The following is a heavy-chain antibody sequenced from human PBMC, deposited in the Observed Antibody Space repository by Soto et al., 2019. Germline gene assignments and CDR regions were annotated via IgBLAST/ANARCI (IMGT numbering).Heavy chain of an antibody. Sequence: GGSLRLSCTASGFTFGDYAMSWFRQAPGKGLEWVGFIRSKAYGGTTEYAASVKGRFTISRDDSKSIAYLQMNSLKTEDTAVYYCTRVKRWNFGVFIQFYYYHYYMDVWGKGATVTVSS. CDR3: TRVKRWNFGVFIQFYYYHYYMDV. D-gene: IGHD3-3*01. V-gene: IGHV3-49*03. CDR1: GFTFGDYA. CDR2: IRSKAYGGTT. J-gene: IGHJ6*03.